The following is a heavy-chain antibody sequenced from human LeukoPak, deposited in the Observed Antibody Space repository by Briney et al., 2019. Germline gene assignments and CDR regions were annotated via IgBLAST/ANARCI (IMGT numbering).Heavy chain of an antibody. CDR1: GGTFSSYA. V-gene: IGHV1-69*13. D-gene: IGHD6-13*01. CDR3: AREAGYSSSWFDY. CDR2: IIPILGTA. J-gene: IGHJ4*02. Sequence: SVKVSCKASGGTFSSYAISWVRQAPGQGLEWMGGIIPILGTANYAQKFQGRVTITADESTSTAYMELSSLRSEDTAVYYCAREAGYSSSWFDYWGQGTLVTVSS.